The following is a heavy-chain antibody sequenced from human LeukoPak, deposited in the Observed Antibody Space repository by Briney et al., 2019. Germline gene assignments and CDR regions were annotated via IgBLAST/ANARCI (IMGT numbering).Heavy chain of an antibody. Sequence: GGSLRLSCAASGFTVSSNYMSWVRQTPGKGLEWVSVIYSGGSTYYADSVKGRFTISRDNSKNTLYLQMNSLRAEDTAVYYCVRVAVADAFDIWGQGTMVTVSS. J-gene: IGHJ3*02. CDR3: VRVAVADAFDI. CDR1: GFTVSSNY. V-gene: IGHV3-66*01. CDR2: IYSGGST. D-gene: IGHD6-19*01.